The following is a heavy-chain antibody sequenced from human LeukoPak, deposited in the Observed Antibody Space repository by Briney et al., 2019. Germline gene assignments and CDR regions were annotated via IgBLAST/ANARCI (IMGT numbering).Heavy chain of an antibody. CDR1: GGSISSSSYY. CDR3: ARQPYYYGSGSPWPD. Sequence: SETLSLTCNVSGGSISSSSYYWGWIRQPPGKGLEWIGSIYYSGSTYYNPSLKSRVTISVDTSKNQFSLKLSSVTAADTAVYYCARQPYYYGSGSPWPDWGQGTLVTVPS. J-gene: IGHJ4*02. V-gene: IGHV4-39*01. CDR2: IYYSGST. D-gene: IGHD3-10*01.